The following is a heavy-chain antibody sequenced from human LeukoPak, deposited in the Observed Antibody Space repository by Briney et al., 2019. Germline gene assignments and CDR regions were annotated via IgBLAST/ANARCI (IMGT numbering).Heavy chain of an antibody. CDR2: IRPNSGVT. CDR3: ARVIAAAEAGDY. Sequence: ASVKVSCKASGYTFAAYYMYWVRQAPGQGLEWMGWIRPNSGVTNYTQKFQGRVTMTRDTSISTAYMELSRLRSDDTAVYYCARVIAAAEAGDYWGQGTLVTVSS. J-gene: IGHJ4*02. V-gene: IGHV1-2*02. CDR1: GYTFAAYY. D-gene: IGHD6-13*01.